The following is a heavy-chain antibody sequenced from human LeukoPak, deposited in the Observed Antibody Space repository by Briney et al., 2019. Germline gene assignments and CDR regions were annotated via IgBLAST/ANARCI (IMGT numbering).Heavy chain of an antibody. D-gene: IGHD2-21*02. J-gene: IGHJ4*02. CDR1: GYTFTGYY. Sequence: ASVKVSCKASGYTFTGYYMHWVRQAPGQGLEWMGRINPNSGGTNYAQKFHGRVTMTRDTSISTAYMELSRLRSDDTAVYYCARTAYCGGDCYIDYWGQGTLVTVSS. CDR2: INPNSGGT. V-gene: IGHV1-2*06. CDR3: ARTAYCGGDCYIDY.